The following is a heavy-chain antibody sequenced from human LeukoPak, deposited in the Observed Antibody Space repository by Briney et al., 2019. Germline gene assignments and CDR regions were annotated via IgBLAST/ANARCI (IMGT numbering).Heavy chain of an antibody. CDR3: APRGDIEHSYVYGKWFDP. CDR2: INHSGSS. Sequence: SETLSLTCAVYGGSFSAYYWTWIRQPPGKGLEWIGEINHSGSSNYKSSLRSRVTISVDTSYKQFSLRLSSVTAADTAVYYCAPRGDIEHSYVYGKWFDPWGQGTRVTVSS. D-gene: IGHD5-18*01. CDR1: GGSFSAYY. V-gene: IGHV4-34*01. J-gene: IGHJ5*02.